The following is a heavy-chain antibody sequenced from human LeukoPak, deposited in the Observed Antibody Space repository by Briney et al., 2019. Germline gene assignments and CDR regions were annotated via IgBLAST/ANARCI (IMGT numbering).Heavy chain of an antibody. V-gene: IGHV4-38-2*01. CDR3: ARQGGSSSPYYYYMDV. CDR2: MYLSGST. J-gene: IGHJ6*03. CDR1: GYSISSGYY. Sequence: SETLSFTCAVSGYSISSGYYWGWFRQPPGKGLEWVGCMYLSGSTYYKPSLKSRVTISVDTSKNQLSPKLSSVTAADTAVYYCARQGGSSSPYYYYMDVWGKGTTVTVSS. D-gene: IGHD6-13*01.